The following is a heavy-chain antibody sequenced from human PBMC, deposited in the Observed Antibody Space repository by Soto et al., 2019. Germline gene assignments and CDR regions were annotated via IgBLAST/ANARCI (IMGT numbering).Heavy chain of an antibody. CDR3: TRQGYSGYGPTSYYYYGMDV. V-gene: IGHV3-73*01. Sequence: PGGSLRLSCAASGFTFSGSAMHWVRQASGKGLEWVGRIRSKANSYATAYAASVKGRFTISRDDSKNTAYLQMNSLKTEDTAVYYCTRQGYSGYGPTSYYYYGMDVWGQGTTVTVSS. CDR2: IRSKANSYAT. D-gene: IGHD5-12*01. J-gene: IGHJ6*02. CDR1: GFTFSGSA.